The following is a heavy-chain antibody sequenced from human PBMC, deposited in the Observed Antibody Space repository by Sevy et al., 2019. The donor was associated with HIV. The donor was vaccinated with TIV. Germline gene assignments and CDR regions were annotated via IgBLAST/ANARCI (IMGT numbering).Heavy chain of an antibody. V-gene: IGHV4-38-2*01. Sequence: SETLSLTCAVSNYSISSGYYWGWIRQSPGKGLEWIGNIYHSGSTYYNPSLKSRVTISVDASKNYFSLRLTSVTAADTAVYYCARASGGDGLDYYGMDVWGQGTTVTVSS. CDR3: ARASGGDGLDYYGMDV. J-gene: IGHJ6*02. D-gene: IGHD2-15*01. CDR2: IYHSGST. CDR1: NYSISSGYY.